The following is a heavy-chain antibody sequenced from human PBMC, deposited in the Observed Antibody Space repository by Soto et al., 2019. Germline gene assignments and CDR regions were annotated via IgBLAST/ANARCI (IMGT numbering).Heavy chain of an antibody. CDR1: GGSFSGYY. V-gene: IGHV4-34*01. D-gene: IGHD1-1*01. CDR3: ARERKSTRYYYYMDV. CDR2: INHSGST. J-gene: IGHJ6*03. Sequence: SETLSLTCAVYGGSFSGYYWSWIRQPPGKGLEWIGEINHSGSTDYNPSLKSRVTISVDTSKNQFSLKLSSVTAADTAVYYCARERKSTRYYYYMDVWGKGTKVTVSS.